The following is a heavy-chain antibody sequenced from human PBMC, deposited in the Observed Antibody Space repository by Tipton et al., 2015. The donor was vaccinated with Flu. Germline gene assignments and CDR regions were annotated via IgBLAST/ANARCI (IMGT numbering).Heavy chain of an antibody. J-gene: IGHJ4*02. CDR1: GGSVTSISR. V-gene: IGHV4-4*02. CDR3: GRGEGMWSGEF. CDR2: IYDSEST. D-gene: IGHD3-10*01. Sequence: TLSLTCGVSGGSVTSISRWCWVRQFPGKGLEWIGEIYDSESTNYNPSPKSRVIISIDKSRNQFSLKLNSVTVADTAVYYCGRGEGMWSGEFWGQGTPVTVSS.